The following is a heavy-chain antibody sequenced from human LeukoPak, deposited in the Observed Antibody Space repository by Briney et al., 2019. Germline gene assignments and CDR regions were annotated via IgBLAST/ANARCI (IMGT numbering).Heavy chain of an antibody. CDR1: GYTFTSYG. CDR2: ISAYNGNT. V-gene: IGHV1-18*01. D-gene: IGHD6-19*01. CDR3: ARDIAVTIPADY. Sequence: ASVKVSCKASGYTFTSYGISWVRQATGQGLEWMGWISAYNGNTNYAQKLQGRVTMTTDTSTSTAYMELRSLRSDDTAVYYCARDIAVTIPADYWGQGTLVTVSS. J-gene: IGHJ4*02.